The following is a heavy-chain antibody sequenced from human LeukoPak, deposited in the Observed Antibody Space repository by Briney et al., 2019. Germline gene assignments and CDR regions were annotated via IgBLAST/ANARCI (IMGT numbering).Heavy chain of an antibody. Sequence: GGSLRLSCAASGFTLSTYAMSWVRQTPGKGLEWVAATSSSDAGTYHADSVRGRFTISRDNSKNTLYLQMNSLRAEDAAVYFCAKAPVTSCRGAYCYPFDCWGQGTLVTVSS. V-gene: IGHV3-23*01. D-gene: IGHD2-21*01. CDR2: TSSSDAGT. CDR1: GFTLSTYA. CDR3: AKAPVTSCRGAYCYPFDC. J-gene: IGHJ4*02.